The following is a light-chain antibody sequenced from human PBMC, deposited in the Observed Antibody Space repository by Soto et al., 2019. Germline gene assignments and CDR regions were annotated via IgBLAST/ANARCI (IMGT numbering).Light chain of an antibody. V-gene: IGKV3-15*01. CDR2: GAS. J-gene: IGKJ1*01. Sequence: EVVMTQSPATLSVSPGERATLSCRASQSISSNLAWYQQKPGQPPRLLIYGASTRATGIPARFGGSGAGTEFTLTISSLQSEDFAVYDCQQYNNWPPWTFGQGTKMEIK. CDR1: QSISSN. CDR3: QQYNNWPPWT.